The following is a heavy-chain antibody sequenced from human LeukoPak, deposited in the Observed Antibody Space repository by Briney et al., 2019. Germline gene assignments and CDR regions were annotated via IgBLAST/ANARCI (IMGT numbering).Heavy chain of an antibody. V-gene: IGHV3-11*04. CDR2: ISSSGSTI. J-gene: IGHJ4*02. CDR1: GFTFSDYY. Sequence: GGSLRLSCAASGFTFSDYYMSWIRQAPGKGLERVSYISSSGSTIYYADSVKGRFTISRDNAKNSLYLQMNSLRAEDTAVYYCAKDYYDSSGYYLDYWGQGTLVTVSS. D-gene: IGHD3-22*01. CDR3: AKDYYDSSGYYLDY.